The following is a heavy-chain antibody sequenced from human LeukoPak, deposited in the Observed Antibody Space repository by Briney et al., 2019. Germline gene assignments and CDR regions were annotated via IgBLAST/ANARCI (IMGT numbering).Heavy chain of an antibody. CDR2: IRYDGTNK. CDR1: GFTFSSYG. Sequence: AGSLRLSCAASGFTFSSYGMHWVRQTPGKGLEWVAFIRYDGTNKHYADSVKGRFTISRDNSKNTLYLQMNSLRPEDTAVYYCAREDYDILTGYYRHFDYWGQGTLVTVSS. CDR3: AREDYDILTGYYRHFDY. V-gene: IGHV3-30*02. J-gene: IGHJ4*02. D-gene: IGHD3-9*01.